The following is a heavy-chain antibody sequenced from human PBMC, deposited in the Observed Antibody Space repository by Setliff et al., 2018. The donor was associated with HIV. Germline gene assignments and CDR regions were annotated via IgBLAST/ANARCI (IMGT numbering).Heavy chain of an antibody. J-gene: IGHJ4*02. V-gene: IGHV3-33*01. D-gene: IGHD7-27*01. CDR1: GFTFSNYG. Sequence: GGSLRLSCAASGFTFSNYGMHWVRQAPGKGLEWVAVIWYDGSNKYYADSVKGRFTISRDNSKNTLYLQMNSLRAEDTAVYYCARHWDPPWGWFEYWGQGTLVTVSS. CDR2: IWYDGSNK. CDR3: ARHWDPPWGWFEY.